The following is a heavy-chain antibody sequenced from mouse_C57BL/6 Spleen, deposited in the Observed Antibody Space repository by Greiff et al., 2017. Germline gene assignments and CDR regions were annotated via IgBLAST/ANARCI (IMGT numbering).Heavy chain of an antibody. CDR2: IWSGGST. CDR1: GFSLTSYG. CDR3: ARNPKLRSYFDY. D-gene: IGHD1-1*01. Sequence: VKLQESGPGLVQPSQSLSITCTVSGFSLTSYGVHWVRQSPGKGLEWLGVIWSGGSTDYNAAFISRLSISKDNSKSQVFFKMKNPQSDDTAIYYCARNPKLRSYFDYWGQGTTLTVSS. J-gene: IGHJ2*01. V-gene: IGHV2-2*01.